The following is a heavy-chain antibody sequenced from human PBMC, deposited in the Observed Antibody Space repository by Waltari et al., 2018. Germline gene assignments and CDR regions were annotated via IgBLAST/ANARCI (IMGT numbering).Heavy chain of an antibody. CDR1: GYSISSSSYY. CDR3: ARDFGGGSPFFDY. Sequence: QVQLQESGPGLVKPSETLSLTCAVSGYSISSSSYYWGWIRQPPGKGLEWIGSIYYSGSTYYNPSLKSRVTISVDTSKNQFSLKLSSVTAADTAVYYCARDFGGGSPFFDYWGQGTLVTVSS. J-gene: IGHJ4*02. D-gene: IGHD2-15*01. CDR2: IYYSGST. V-gene: IGHV4-39*07.